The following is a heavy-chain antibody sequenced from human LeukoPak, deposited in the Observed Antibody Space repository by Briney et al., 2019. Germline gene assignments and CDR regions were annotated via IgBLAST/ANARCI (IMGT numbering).Heavy chain of an antibody. Sequence: GESLKISCKGSGDRFASYWISWVRQMPGKGLEWMGRIDPSDSHTNYSPSFQGHVTISGDKSISTAYLQWSSLKASDTAMYYCARQYHYDSSGYPYAFEIWGQGTMVTVSS. J-gene: IGHJ3*02. CDR3: ARQYHYDSSGYPYAFEI. CDR2: IDPSDSHT. V-gene: IGHV5-10-1*01. CDR1: GDRFASYW. D-gene: IGHD3-22*01.